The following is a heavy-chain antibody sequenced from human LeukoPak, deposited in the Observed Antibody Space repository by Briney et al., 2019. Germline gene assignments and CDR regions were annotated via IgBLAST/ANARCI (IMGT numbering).Heavy chain of an antibody. CDR2: TFSRGTT. CDR3: ARDHNGGFDP. CDR1: GGSISGYY. Sequence: SETLSLTCTISGGSISGYYWSWIRQPAGKGLEWIGRTFSRGTTNYNPSLKSRVTMSVDTSKNQFSLKLSSVTAADTAVYYCARDHNGGFDPWGQGTLVTVSS. V-gene: IGHV4-4*07. J-gene: IGHJ5*02. D-gene: IGHD1-1*01.